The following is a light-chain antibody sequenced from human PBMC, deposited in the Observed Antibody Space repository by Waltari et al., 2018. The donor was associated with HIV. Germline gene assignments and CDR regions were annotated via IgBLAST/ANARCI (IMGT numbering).Light chain of an antibody. J-gene: IGLJ2*01. CDR3: ATWDDSLNGPV. V-gene: IGLV1-44*01. CDR2: TND. Sequence: QSVLSQAPSASGTPGQSVAISCSGRTSNIGSHAVNWYQQLPGTAPKLLIHTNDQRPSGVPDRFSGSKSGTAASLASSGLQSADEADYDCATWDDSLNGPVFGGGTKLTVL. CDR1: TSNIGSHA.